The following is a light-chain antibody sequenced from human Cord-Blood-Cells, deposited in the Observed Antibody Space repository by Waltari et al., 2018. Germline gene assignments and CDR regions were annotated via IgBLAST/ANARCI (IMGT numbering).Light chain of an antibody. Sequence: QSVLTQPPSASGTPGQRVTISCSGSSSNIGSNTVNWYTQLPGTAPKLLIYSNNLRPSRVTVRFAGSQSGTSASLAINGVPSEDEAYYYWAAWDDSLDCVVFGGGTKLTVL. CDR1: SSNIGSNT. CDR2: SNN. J-gene: IGLJ2*01. CDR3: AAWDDSLDCVV. V-gene: IGLV1-44*01.